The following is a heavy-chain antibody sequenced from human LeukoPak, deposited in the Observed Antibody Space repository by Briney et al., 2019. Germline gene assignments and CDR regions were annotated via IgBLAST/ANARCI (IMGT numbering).Heavy chain of an antibody. CDR1: GGTFTSYV. CDR3: AMGVGAPEDLSVAADFDY. J-gene: IGHJ4*02. V-gene: IGHV1-69*06. CDR2: IIPIFGTA. Sequence: SVKVSCKASGGTFTSYVINWVRQAPGQGLEWMGGIIPIFGTANYAQKFQGRVTITADKSTSTAYMELSSLRSEDTAVYYCAMGVGAPEDLSVAADFDYWGQGTLVTVSS. D-gene: IGHD6-19*01.